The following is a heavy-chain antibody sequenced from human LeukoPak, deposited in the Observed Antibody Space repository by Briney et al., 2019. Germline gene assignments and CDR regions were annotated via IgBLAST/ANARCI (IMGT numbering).Heavy chain of an antibody. Sequence: ASVKVSCKASGYTFTGYYMHWVRQAPGQGLEWMGWINPNSGGTNYAQKFQGRVTMTRDTSISTAYMELSRLRSDDTAVYYCARDALSRAYDSSGYYHLYYFDYWGQGTLVTVSS. CDR2: INPNSGGT. V-gene: IGHV1-2*02. CDR3: ARDALSRAYDSSGYYHLYYFDY. D-gene: IGHD3-22*01. CDR1: GYTFTGYY. J-gene: IGHJ4*02.